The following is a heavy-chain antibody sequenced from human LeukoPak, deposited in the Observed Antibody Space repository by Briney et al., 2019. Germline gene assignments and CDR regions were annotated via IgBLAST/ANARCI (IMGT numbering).Heavy chain of an antibody. J-gene: IGHJ4*02. Sequence: SETLSLTCTVSGGSIDSYYWSWIRQPPGKGLEWIGYIYYTGSTEYHPSLKSRVTISLATSKNKFSLTLTSVTAADTAVYYCARVYQSAEYYFDYWGQGNLVSVSS. CDR1: GGSIDSYY. CDR3: ARVYQSAEYYFDY. V-gene: IGHV4-59*01. D-gene: IGHD2-2*01. CDR2: IYYTGST.